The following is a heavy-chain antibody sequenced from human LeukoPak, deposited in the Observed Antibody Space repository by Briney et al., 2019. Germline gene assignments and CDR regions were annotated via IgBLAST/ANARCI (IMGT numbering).Heavy chain of an antibody. V-gene: IGHV3-23*01. D-gene: IGHD3-22*01. Sequence: PGASLRLSCAASGFTFSSYAMSWVRQAPGKGLEWVSAISGSGGSTYYADSVKGRFTISRDNSKNTLYLQMNSLRAEDTAVYYCAKIWGGTMIVVVIHPYYFDYWGQGTLVTVSS. J-gene: IGHJ4*02. CDR1: GFTFSSYA. CDR3: AKIWGGTMIVVVIHPYYFDY. CDR2: ISGSGGST.